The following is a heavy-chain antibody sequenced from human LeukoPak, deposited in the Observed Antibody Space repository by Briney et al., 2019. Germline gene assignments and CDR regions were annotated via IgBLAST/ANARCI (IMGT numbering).Heavy chain of an antibody. J-gene: IGHJ5*02. CDR3: ARVDFTMVRGVTNWFDP. CDR2: MNPNSGNT. V-gene: IGHV1-8*01. Sequence: ASVKVSCKASGYTFTSYDINWVRQAPGQGLEWMGWMNPNSGNTGYAQKFQGRVTMTRNTSISTAYMELSSLRSEDTAVYYCARVDFTMVRGVTNWFDPWGQGTLVTVSS. CDR1: GYTFTSYD. D-gene: IGHD3-10*01.